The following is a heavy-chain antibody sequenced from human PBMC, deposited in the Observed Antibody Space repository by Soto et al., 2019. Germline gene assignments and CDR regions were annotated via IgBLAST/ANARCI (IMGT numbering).Heavy chain of an antibody. CDR3: VRENYFDY. CDR2: IKQDGSER. V-gene: IGHV3-7*01. Sequence: DEQLVESGGGLVQPGGSLRLSCAGSGFTFRNYWMGWVRQAPGKRLEWVANIKQDGSERSYADSVKGRFTISRDNAKNSLYLQMSSLGVDDTAVYYCVRENYFDYWGQGILVIVSS. CDR1: GFTFRNYW. J-gene: IGHJ4*02.